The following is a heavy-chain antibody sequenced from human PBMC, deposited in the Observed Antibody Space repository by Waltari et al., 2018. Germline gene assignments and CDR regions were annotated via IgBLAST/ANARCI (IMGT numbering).Heavy chain of an antibody. CDR3: ARSYGLLGITSGPHMDV. CDR2: IKHSGIT. Sequence: QVQLQQWGAGLLKPSETLSLTCAVYGGSFSGYYWSWIRQPPGKGLEWIGEIKHSGITNYNPSLKSRVTISVDTSKNQFSLKLSSVTAADTAVYYCARSYGLLGITSGPHMDVWGKGTTVTISS. CDR1: GGSFSGYY. V-gene: IGHV4-34*01. J-gene: IGHJ6*03. D-gene: IGHD7-27*01.